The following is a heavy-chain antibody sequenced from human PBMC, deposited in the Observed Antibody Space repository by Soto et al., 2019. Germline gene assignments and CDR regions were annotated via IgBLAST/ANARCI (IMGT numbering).Heavy chain of an antibody. J-gene: IGHJ3*02. CDR3: AIQGYYDSSGYYYPVDI. Sequence: ASVKVSCKASGYTFTSYYMHWVRQAPGQGLEWMGIINPSGGSTSYAQKFQGRVTMTRDTSTSTVYMELSSLRSEDTAVYYCAIQGYYDSSGYYYPVDIWGQGSMVTVSS. CDR2: INPSGGST. D-gene: IGHD3-22*01. CDR1: GYTFTSYY. V-gene: IGHV1-46*01.